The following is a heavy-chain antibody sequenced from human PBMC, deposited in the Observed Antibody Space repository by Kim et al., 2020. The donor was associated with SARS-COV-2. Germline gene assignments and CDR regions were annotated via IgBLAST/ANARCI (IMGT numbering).Heavy chain of an antibody. CDR2: ISSSSSYI. V-gene: IGHV3-21*01. CDR3: ASSRVWFGESPHGDAFDI. J-gene: IGHJ3*02. CDR1: GFTFSSYS. Sequence: GGSLRLSCAASGFTFSSYSMNWVRQAPGKGLEWVSSISSSSSYIYYADSVKGRFTISRDNAKNSLYLQMNSLRAEDTAVYYCASSRVWFGESPHGDAFDIWGQGTMVTVSS. D-gene: IGHD3-10*01.